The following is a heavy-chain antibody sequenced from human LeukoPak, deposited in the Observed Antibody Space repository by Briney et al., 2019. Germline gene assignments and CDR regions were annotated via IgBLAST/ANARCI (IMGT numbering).Heavy chain of an antibody. D-gene: IGHD3-22*01. J-gene: IGHJ4*02. Sequence: GGSLRLSCAASGFTFSSYWMHWVRQAPGRGLVWVSRINSDGSSTSYADSVKGRFTISRDNAKNTLYLQMNSLRAEDTAVYYCARSYHYDSSGPDYWGQGTLVTVSS. CDR1: GFTFSSYW. CDR3: ARSYHYDSSGPDY. V-gene: IGHV3-74*01. CDR2: INSDGSST.